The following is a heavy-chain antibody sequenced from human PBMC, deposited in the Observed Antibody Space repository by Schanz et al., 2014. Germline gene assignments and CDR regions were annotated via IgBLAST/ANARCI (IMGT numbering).Heavy chain of an antibody. D-gene: IGHD5-18*01. J-gene: IGHJ4*02. CDR1: GFTFSDYY. CDR3: VRVSFADPRLYRGMDRDIDY. V-gene: IGHV3-11*06. CDR2: VSSSSSYT. Sequence: QVQLVESGGGLVKPGGSLRLSCAASGFTFSDYYMSWIRQAPGKGLEWVSYVSSSSSYTHYADSVKGRFTISRDNAKNSLYLQMNNLRAEDTAVYYCVRVSFADPRLYRGMDRDIDYWGQGTLVTVSS.